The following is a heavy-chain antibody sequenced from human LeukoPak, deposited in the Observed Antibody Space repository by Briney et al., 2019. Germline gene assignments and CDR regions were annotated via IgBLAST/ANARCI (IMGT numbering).Heavy chain of an antibody. CDR2: IWYDGSNK. D-gene: IGHD6-13*01. Sequence: GGSLRLSCAASGFTFSSYGMHWVRQAPGKGLEWVAVIWYDGSNKYYADSVKGRFTISRDNSKNTLYLQMNSLRAEDTAVYYCAKGEWSAGTFDYWGQGTLVTVSS. J-gene: IGHJ4*02. CDR3: AKGEWSAGTFDY. CDR1: GFTFSSYG. V-gene: IGHV3-30*02.